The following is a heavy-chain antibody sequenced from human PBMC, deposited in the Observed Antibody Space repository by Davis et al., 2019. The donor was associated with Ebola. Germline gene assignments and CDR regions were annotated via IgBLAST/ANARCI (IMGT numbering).Heavy chain of an antibody. CDR1: GYTFTNYD. CDR2: MNPKSGNT. V-gene: IGHV1-8*01. Sequence: ASVKVSCKASGYTFTNYDINWVRQATGQGLEWMGWMNPKSGNTGYAQKFQGRVTMTRNTSISTAYMELSSLRSEDTAVYYCARAVRYSAVVSRSSRKYYFDYWGQGTLVTVSS. CDR3: ARAVRYSAVVSRSSRKYYFDY. D-gene: IGHD3-22*01. J-gene: IGHJ4*02.